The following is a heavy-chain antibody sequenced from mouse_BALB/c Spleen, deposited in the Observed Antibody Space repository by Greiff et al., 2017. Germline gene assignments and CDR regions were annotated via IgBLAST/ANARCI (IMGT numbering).Heavy chain of an antibody. CDR3: ARDIGPDYFDY. CDR2: IRNKANGYTT. CDR1: GFTFTDYY. J-gene: IGHJ2*01. Sequence: DVKLVESGGGLVQPGGSLRLSCATSGFTFTDYYMSWVRQPPGKALEWLGFIRNKANGYTTEYSASVKGRFTISRDNSQSILYLQMNTLRAEDSATYYCARDIGPDYFDYWGQGTTLTVSS. V-gene: IGHV7-3*02.